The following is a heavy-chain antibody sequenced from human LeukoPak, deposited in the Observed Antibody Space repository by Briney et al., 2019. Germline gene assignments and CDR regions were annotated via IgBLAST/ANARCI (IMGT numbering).Heavy chain of an antibody. CDR1: GGSISSYY. CDR3: ARGRGYSSSWYARWFDP. Sequence: SETLSLTCTVSGGSISSYYWSWIRQPPGKGLEWIGEINHSGGTNYNPSLKSRVTISVDTSKNQFSLKLSSVTAADTAVYYCARGRGYSSSWYARWFDPWGQGTLVTVSS. V-gene: IGHV4-34*01. D-gene: IGHD6-13*01. J-gene: IGHJ5*02. CDR2: INHSGGT.